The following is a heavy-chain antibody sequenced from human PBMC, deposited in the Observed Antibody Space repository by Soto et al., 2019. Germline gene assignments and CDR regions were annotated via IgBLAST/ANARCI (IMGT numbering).Heavy chain of an antibody. V-gene: IGHV4-38-2*01. J-gene: IGHJ6*02. Sequence: PSETPSLTCAVSGYVITTGYHWGWIRQPPGKELEWIGTISHSGDTYYNPSLKSRVTISIDTAKNHLSLILSSVTAADTATYYCTRIYCTTTSCFINGMDVWGQGTTVTVSS. CDR2: ISHSGDT. CDR1: GYVITTGYH. CDR3: TRIYCTTTSCFINGMDV. D-gene: IGHD2-2*01.